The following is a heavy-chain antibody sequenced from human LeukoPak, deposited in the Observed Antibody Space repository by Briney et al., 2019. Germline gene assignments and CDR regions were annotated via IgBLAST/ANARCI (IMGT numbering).Heavy chain of an antibody. CDR3: ARAVAAADSY. Sequence: GGSLRLSCTASGFTISTYWMSWVRQAPGKGLEWVANINQDGSKKYYVDSVKGRFTISRDNVKNSVYLQMKSLRAEDTAVYSCARAVAAADSYWGRGTLVTVSS. CDR1: GFTISTYW. CDR2: INQDGSKK. V-gene: IGHV3-7*04. J-gene: IGHJ4*02. D-gene: IGHD6-13*01.